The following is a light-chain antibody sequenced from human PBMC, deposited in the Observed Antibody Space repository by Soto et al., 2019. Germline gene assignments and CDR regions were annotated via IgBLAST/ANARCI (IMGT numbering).Light chain of an antibody. Sequence: DIQVTQSPSSLSASVGDRVTITCRASQTVIRYLNWYQQKPGRAPNLLIYAASSLQSGVPSRFSGSGSGTEFTLTISSLQPEDFATYYCQQSYSTLFTFGPGTKVDIK. CDR2: AAS. V-gene: IGKV1-39*01. J-gene: IGKJ3*01. CDR1: QTVIRY. CDR3: QQSYSTLFT.